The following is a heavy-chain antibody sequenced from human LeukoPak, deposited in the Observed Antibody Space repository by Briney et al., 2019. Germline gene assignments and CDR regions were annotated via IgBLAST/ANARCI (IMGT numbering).Heavy chain of an antibody. Sequence: SETLSLTCTVSGGSISSYYWSWIRQPPGKGLKWIGNIYYSGYTTYSPSLRSRVTISVDASKNQFSLKLSSVTAADTAVYYCARVLWFGESDPHFDYWGQGTLVTVSS. CDR2: IYYSGYT. V-gene: IGHV4-59*08. CDR3: ARVLWFGESDPHFDY. D-gene: IGHD3-10*01. J-gene: IGHJ4*02. CDR1: GGSISSYY.